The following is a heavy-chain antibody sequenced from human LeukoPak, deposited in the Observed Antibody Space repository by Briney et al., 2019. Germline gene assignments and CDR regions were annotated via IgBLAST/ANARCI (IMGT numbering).Heavy chain of an antibody. V-gene: IGHV3-7*01. CDR2: IKQDGSEK. CDR1: GLTFYSHW. Sequence: GGSLRLSCAASGLTFYSHWMSWVRQAPGKGLEWVANIKQDGSEKHYADSVKGRFTISRDNAKDSLYLLLNSLRAADTAVYYCASGDSFDIWGQGTMVTVSS. CDR3: ASGDSFDI. J-gene: IGHJ3*02.